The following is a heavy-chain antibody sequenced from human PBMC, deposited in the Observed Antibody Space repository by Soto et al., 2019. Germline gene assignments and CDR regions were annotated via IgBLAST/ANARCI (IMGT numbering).Heavy chain of an antibody. J-gene: IGHJ6*03. V-gene: IGHV3-23*01. CDR1: GFTFSSYA. CDR2: ISGSGGST. Sequence: GGSLRLSCAASGFTFSSYAMSWVRQAPGKGLEWVSAISGSGGSTYYADSVKGRFTISRDNSKNTLYLQMNSLRAEDTAVYYCASSAAGTYYYYYYMDVWGKGTTVTVS. CDR3: ASSAAGTYYYYYYMDV. D-gene: IGHD2-2*01.